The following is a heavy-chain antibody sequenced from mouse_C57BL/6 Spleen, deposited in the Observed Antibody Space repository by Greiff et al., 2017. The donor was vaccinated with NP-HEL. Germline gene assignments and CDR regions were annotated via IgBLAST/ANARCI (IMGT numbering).Heavy chain of an antibody. Sequence: QVQLQQPGAELVRPGTSVKLSCKASGYTFTSYWMHWVKQRPGQGLEWIGVIDPSDSYTNYNQKFKGKATLTVDTSSSPAYMQLSSLTSEDSAVYYCAIGYGSHYSIDYWGQGTSGTVSS. J-gene: IGHJ4*01. CDR3: AIGYGSHYSIDY. CDR2: IDPSDSYT. CDR1: GYTFTSYW. D-gene: IGHD3-2*02. V-gene: IGHV1-59*01.